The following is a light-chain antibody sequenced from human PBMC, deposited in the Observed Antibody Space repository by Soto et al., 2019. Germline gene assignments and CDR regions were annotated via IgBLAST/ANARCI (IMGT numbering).Light chain of an antibody. Sequence: DIQMTQSPSSLSASVGDRVTITCRASQSISSYLNWYQQKPGKAPKLLIYAASSLQSGVPSRFSGSGSGTYFTLTISRLQPEDFATYYCQQSYSTLLRTFGGGTKVQIK. V-gene: IGKV1-39*01. CDR1: QSISSY. J-gene: IGKJ4*02. CDR3: QQSYSTLLRT. CDR2: AAS.